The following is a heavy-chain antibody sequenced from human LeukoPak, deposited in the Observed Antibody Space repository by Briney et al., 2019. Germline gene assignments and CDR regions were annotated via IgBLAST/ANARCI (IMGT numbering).Heavy chain of an antibody. Sequence: GRSLRLSCAASGFTFSGYAMHWVRQAPGKGLEWVAVISYDGSNKYYAYSVKGRFTISRDNSKNTLYLQMNSLRAEDTAVYYCATFYYDTSGYGGNAFDIWGQGTMVTVSS. CDR1: GFTFSGYA. CDR2: ISYDGSNK. CDR3: ATFYYDTSGYGGNAFDI. D-gene: IGHD3-22*01. V-gene: IGHV3-30-3*01. J-gene: IGHJ3*02.